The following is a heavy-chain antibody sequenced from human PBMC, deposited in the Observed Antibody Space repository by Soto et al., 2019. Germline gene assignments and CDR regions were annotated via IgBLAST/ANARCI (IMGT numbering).Heavy chain of an antibody. Sequence: EVQLVESGGGLVQPGGSLRLSCAASGFTVSSNYMSWVRQAPGKGLEWVSVIYSGGSTYYADSVKGSFTISRDNSKNTLYLQMNSLRAEDTAVYYCARDDGYCTNGLCYNWFDPWGQGTLGPVSS. D-gene: IGHD2-8*01. CDR2: IYSGGST. J-gene: IGHJ5*02. CDR1: GFTVSSNY. CDR3: ARDDGYCTNGLCYNWFDP. V-gene: IGHV3-66*01.